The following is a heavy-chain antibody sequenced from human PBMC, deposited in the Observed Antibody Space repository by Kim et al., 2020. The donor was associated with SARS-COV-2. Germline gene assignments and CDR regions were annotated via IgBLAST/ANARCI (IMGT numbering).Heavy chain of an antibody. J-gene: IGHJ4*02. CDR3: ASPAGLG. CDR2: IIGTA. V-gene: IGHV1-69*06. Sequence: IIGTANYAPKVQGRVTITADKSTSTAYMELSSLRSEDTAVYYCASPAGLGWGQGTLVTVSS.